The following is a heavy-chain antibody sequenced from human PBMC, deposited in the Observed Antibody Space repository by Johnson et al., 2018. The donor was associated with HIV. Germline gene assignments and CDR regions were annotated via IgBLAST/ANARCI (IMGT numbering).Heavy chain of an antibody. CDR2: IWYDGSNK. J-gene: IGHJ3*02. V-gene: IGHV3-33*01. D-gene: IGHD1-26*01. CDR1: GFTFSSYG. Sequence: QVQLVESGGGVVQPGRSLRLSCAASGFTFSSYGMHWVRQAPGKGLEWVAVIWYDGSNKYYADSVKGRFTISRDNSKNTLYLQMNSLRAEDTAVYYCASAESFGAFDIWGRGTMVTVSS. CDR3: ASAESFGAFDI.